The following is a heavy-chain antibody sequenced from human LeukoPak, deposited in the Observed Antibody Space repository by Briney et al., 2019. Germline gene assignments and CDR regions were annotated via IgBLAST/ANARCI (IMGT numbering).Heavy chain of an antibody. J-gene: IGHJ6*02. CDR2: IGTAGDT. CDR3: ARDRGYSSSYGMDV. Sequence: GSLRLSCAASGFTFSSYDMHWVRQATGKGLEWVSAIGTAGDTYYPGSVKGRFTISRGNAKNSLYLQMNSLRAEDTAVYYCARDRGYSSSYGMDVWGQGTTVTVSS. V-gene: IGHV3-13*01. D-gene: IGHD5-18*01. CDR1: GFTFSSYD.